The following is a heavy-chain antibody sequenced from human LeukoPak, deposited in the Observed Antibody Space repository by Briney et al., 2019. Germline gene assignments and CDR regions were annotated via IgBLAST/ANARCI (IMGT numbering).Heavy chain of an antibody. CDR3: ARDVGSGWYGY. CDR1: GGPISSSSYY. Sequence: SETLSLTCTVSGGPISSSSYYWGWIRQPPGKGLEWIGYIYYSGSTNYNPSLKSRVTISVDTSKNQFSLKLSSETAADTAVYYCARDVGSGWYGYWGQGTLVTVSS. V-gene: IGHV4-61*01. J-gene: IGHJ4*02. D-gene: IGHD6-19*01. CDR2: IYYSGST.